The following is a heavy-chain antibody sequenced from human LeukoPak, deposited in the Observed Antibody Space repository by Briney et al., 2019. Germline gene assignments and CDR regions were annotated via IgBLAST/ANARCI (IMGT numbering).Heavy chain of an antibody. J-gene: IGHJ4*03. D-gene: IGHD1-26*01. CDR1: GFTFNSHS. V-gene: IGHV3-23*02. CDR3: TKRSGLGSYYF. CDR2: MHQSGNT. Sequence: GGSLRLSCAASGFTFNSHSMGWVRQASGKGLEWVSGMHQSGNTNYGEPVKGPLTNPRDNSKKSRCPQFTSPRSENTARYICTKRSGLGSYYFRGHGTLVTVSS.